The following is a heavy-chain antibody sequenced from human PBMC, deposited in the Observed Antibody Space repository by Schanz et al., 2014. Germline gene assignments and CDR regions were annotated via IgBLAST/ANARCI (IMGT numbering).Heavy chain of an antibody. D-gene: IGHD1-1*01. CDR1: GITFSSHS. CDR2: ITYNGGTI. CDR3: ARGRVLES. V-gene: IGHV3-48*01. J-gene: IGHJ5*02. Sequence: ERLVESGGGLVQPGGSLRLSCAASGITFSSHSFNWVRQAPGKGLEWISYITYNGGTIYYADSVKGRFTISRDNAKNSLYLEMNSLRAEDTAVYYCARGRVLESWGQGTLVTVSS.